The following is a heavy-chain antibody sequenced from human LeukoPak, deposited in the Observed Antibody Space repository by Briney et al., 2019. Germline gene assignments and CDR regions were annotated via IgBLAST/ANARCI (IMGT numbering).Heavy chain of an antibody. D-gene: IGHD3-9*01. CDR3: ARAAPVLRYFDY. Sequence: PGGSLRLSCAASGFTFSSYEMNWVRQAPGKGLEWVSYISSSGSTIYYADSVKGRFTISRDNAKNSLYLQMNSLRAEDTAVYYCARAAPVLRYFDYWGQGTLVTVSS. CDR2: ISSSGSTI. J-gene: IGHJ4*02. V-gene: IGHV3-48*03. CDR1: GFTFSSYE.